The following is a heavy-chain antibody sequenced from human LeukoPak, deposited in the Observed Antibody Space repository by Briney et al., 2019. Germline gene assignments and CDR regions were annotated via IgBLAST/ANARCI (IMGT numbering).Heavy chain of an antibody. CDR3: STSHNGDPDHFDY. CDR1: GFTFSSYS. J-gene: IGHJ4*02. V-gene: IGHV3-21*06. CDR2: ISSSSSYI. D-gene: IGHD4-17*01. Sequence: GGSLRLSCAASGFTFSSYSMNWVRQAPGKGLEWVSSISSSSSYIYYADSVKGRFTISRDNAKNSLYMQMNSLRAEDTAMYYCSTSHNGDPDHFDYWGQGTLVTVSS.